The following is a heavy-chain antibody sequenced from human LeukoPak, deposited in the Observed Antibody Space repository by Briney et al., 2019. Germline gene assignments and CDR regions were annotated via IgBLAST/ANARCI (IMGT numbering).Heavy chain of an antibody. D-gene: IGHD3-10*01. Sequence: SETLSLTCTVSGGSISSYYWSWIRQPPGKGLEWIGSIYYSGSTYYNPSLKSRVTISVDTSKNQFSLKLSSVTAADTAVYYCARGILRVYPDSWGQGTLVIVFS. V-gene: IGHV4-39*01. J-gene: IGHJ4*02. CDR2: IYYSGST. CDR3: ARGILRVYPDS. CDR1: GGSISSYY.